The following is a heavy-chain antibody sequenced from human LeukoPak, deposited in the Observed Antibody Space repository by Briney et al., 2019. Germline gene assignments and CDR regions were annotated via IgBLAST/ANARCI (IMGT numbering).Heavy chain of an antibody. CDR3: ARDLIVGATRGGAFDI. D-gene: IGHD1-26*01. Sequence: PGGSLRLSCVASGLTFSSYAMNWVRQAPGKGLEWVSYISSSSSYTNYADSVKGRFTISRDNAKNSLYLQMNSLRAEDTAVYYCARDLIVGATRGGAFDIWGQGTMVTVSS. V-gene: IGHV3-21*05. CDR1: GLTFSSYA. CDR2: ISSSSSYT. J-gene: IGHJ3*02.